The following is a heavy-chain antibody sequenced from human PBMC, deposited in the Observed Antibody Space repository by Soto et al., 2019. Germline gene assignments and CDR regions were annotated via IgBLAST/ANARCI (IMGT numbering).Heavy chain of an antibody. V-gene: IGHV4-39*01. CDR3: ATSNWFDP. Sequence: QLQLQESGPGLVKPSETLSLTCTVSGGSISSRGYYWGWIRQPPGKGLEWIGTIYYSRSTYYNPSLKSRVTIAGDTSKNKFSLKLSSVTAADTAVYYCATSNWFDPWGQGTLVTVSS. J-gene: IGHJ5*02. CDR1: GGSISSRGYY. CDR2: IYYSRST.